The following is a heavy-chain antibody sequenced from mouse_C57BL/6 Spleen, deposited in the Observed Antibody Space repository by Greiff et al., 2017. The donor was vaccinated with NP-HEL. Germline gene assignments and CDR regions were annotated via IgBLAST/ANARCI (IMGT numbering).Heavy chain of an antibody. J-gene: IGHJ1*03. D-gene: IGHD4-1*01. CDR3: ARPNSPYWYFDV. CDR1: GYTFTSYW. CDR2: INPSNGGT. Sequence: QVQLQQPGTELVKPGASVKLSCKASGYTFTSYWMHWVKQRPGQGLEWIGNINPSNGGTNYNEKFKSKATLTVDKSSSTAYMELRSLTSEDSAVYYCARPNSPYWYFDVWGTGTTVTVSS. V-gene: IGHV1-53*01.